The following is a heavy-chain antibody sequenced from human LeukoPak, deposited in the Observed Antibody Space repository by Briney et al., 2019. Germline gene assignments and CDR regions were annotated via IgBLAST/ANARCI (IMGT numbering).Heavy chain of an antibody. CDR1: GCTFTDYY. CDR2: INPNSGDT. J-gene: IGHJ5*02. Sequence: GASVKVSCKASGCTFTDYYIHWVRQAPGQGLEWMGWINPNSGDTNYAQNFQDRVTLTRDTSISTAYMELTNLRSDDTAVYYCARPNGAYYNWFDPWGQGTLVTVSS. V-gene: IGHV1-2*02. CDR3: ARPNGAYYNWFDP. D-gene: IGHD2-8*01.